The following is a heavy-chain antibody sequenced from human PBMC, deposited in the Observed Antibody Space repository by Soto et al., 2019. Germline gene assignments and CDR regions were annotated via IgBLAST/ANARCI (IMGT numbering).Heavy chain of an antibody. CDR2: IRSKAYGGTT. CDR3: TRGARDYYDSSGYYLDDY. Sequence: PGGSLRLSCTASGFTFGDYAMSWVRQAPGKGLEWVGFIRSKAYGGTTEYAASVKGRFTISRDDSKSIAYLQMNSLKTEDTAVYYCTRGARDYYDSSGYYLDDYWGQGTLVTVSS. CDR1: GFTFGDYA. V-gene: IGHV3-49*04. J-gene: IGHJ4*02. D-gene: IGHD3-22*01.